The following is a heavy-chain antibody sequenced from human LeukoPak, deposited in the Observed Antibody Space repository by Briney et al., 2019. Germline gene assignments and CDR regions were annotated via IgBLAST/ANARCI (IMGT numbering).Heavy chain of an antibody. V-gene: IGHV4-34*01. CDR3: ARHVGYGFWSGSYYMDV. J-gene: IGHJ6*03. CDR1: GGSFSGYY. Sequence: SETLSLTCAVYGGSFSGYYWSWIRQPPGKGLEWIGEINHSGSTNYNPSLKSRVTISVDTSKDQFSLKLSSVTAADTAVYYCARHVGYGFWSGSYYMDVWGKGTTVTVSS. CDR2: INHSGST. D-gene: IGHD3-3*01.